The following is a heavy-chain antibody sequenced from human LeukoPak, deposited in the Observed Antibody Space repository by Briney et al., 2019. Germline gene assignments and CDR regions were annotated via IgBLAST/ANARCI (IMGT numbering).Heavy chain of an antibody. D-gene: IGHD1-26*01. V-gene: IGHV3-48*02. CDR2: ITASGTAM. J-gene: IGHJ4*02. Sequence: HTGGSLRLSCAASGFTFSSYSMNWVRQAPGKGLEWVSHITASGTAMFYADSVKGRFTISRDNAKNSLYLQMNSLRDEDTAVYYCAGSGSYRFDYWGQGTLVTVSS. CDR3: AGSGSYRFDY. CDR1: GFTFSSYS.